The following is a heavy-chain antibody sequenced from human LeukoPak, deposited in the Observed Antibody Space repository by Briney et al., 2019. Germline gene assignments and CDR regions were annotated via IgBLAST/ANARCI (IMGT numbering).Heavy chain of an antibody. Sequence: PSKTLSLTCTVSGGSISGYYWSWIRQPPGKRLEWIAYIYNSVTTNYNPSLKSRLTISVDTSENQISLKLSSVTAADTAVYYCARHGPADSRSYPLDYWGQGTLVTVSS. D-gene: IGHD3-10*01. V-gene: IGHV4-59*08. CDR2: IYNSVTT. CDR3: ARHGPADSRSYPLDY. CDR1: GGSISGYY. J-gene: IGHJ4*02.